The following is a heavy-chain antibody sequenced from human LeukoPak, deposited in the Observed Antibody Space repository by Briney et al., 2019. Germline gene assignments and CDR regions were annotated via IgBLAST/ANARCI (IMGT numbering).Heavy chain of an antibody. CDR1: GLTFSTYS. D-gene: IGHD2-15*01. V-gene: IGHV3-48*01. CDR3: ARATQPGFDP. J-gene: IGHJ5*02. Sequence: GGSLRLSRGASGLTFSTYSMNRVRQAPGKGLEWVSYISSDSGARYYADSVKGRFTISRDNAKNSLYLQMNSLRAEDTAVYYCARATQPGFDPWGQGTLVTVSS. CDR2: ISSDSGAR.